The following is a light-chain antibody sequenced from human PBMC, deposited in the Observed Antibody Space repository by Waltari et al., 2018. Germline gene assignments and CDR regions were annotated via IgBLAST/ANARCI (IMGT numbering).Light chain of an antibody. Sequence: DIVMTQSPDSLAVSLGESAHILCESSPSVFYSSSNKNALAWYQQKPGQPPKLLIHWASTRESGVPDRFSGSGSGTHFALTISSLQAEDVAVYYCQQFYSSPPTFGQGTKVEI. CDR1: PSVFYSSSNKNA. CDR2: WAS. J-gene: IGKJ1*01. V-gene: IGKV4-1*01. CDR3: QQFYSSPPT.